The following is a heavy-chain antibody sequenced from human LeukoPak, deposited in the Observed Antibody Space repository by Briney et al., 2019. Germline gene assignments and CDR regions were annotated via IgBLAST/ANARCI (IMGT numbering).Heavy chain of an antibody. Sequence: SETLSLTRLVSGASVSSSHWYWIRQLPGKGLEWIGCLSYTGKTDYNPSLTSRVTISLDSSKNQVSLKLRSVTAADTAVYYCSEGYFEPFDHWGQGTLVTVSS. D-gene: IGHD2/OR15-2a*01. V-gene: IGHV4-59*02. J-gene: IGHJ4*02. CDR1: GASVSSSH. CDR2: LSYTGKT. CDR3: SEGYFEPFDH.